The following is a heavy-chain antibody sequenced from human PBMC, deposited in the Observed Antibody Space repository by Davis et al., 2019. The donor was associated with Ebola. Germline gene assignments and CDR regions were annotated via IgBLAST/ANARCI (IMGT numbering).Heavy chain of an antibody. V-gene: IGHV1-69*10. D-gene: IGHD3-16*01. CDR2: IIPILGIA. CDR3: ASGIVRGESYWYFDL. J-gene: IGHJ2*01. CDR1: GGTFSSYA. Sequence: SVKVSCKASGGTFSSYAISWVRQAPGQGLEWMGGIIPILGIANYAQKFQGRVTITADESTSTAYMELSSRRSEDTAVYYWASGIVRGESYWYFDLWGRGTLVTVSS.